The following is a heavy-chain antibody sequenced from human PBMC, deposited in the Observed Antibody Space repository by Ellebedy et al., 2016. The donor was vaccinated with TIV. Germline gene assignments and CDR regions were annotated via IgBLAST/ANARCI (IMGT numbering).Heavy chain of an antibody. CDR1: GGSFSGYY. Sequence: GSLRLSXAVYGGSFSGYYWSWIRQPPGKGLEWIGEINHSGSTNYNPSLKSRVTISVDTSKNQFSLKLSSVTAADTAVYYCARGHDAFDIWGQGTMVTVSS. J-gene: IGHJ3*02. CDR3: ARGHDAFDI. CDR2: INHSGST. V-gene: IGHV4-34*01.